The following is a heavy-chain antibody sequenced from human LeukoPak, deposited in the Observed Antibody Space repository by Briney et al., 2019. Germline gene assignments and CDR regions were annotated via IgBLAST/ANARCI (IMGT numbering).Heavy chain of an antibody. V-gene: IGHV3-74*01. CDR1: GITFSDNL. D-gene: IGHD6-13*01. CDR2: ISSDGRST. CDR3: AISDMAAAGIDY. J-gene: IGHJ4*02. Sequence: PGGSLRLSCAASGITFSDNLMHWVRQAPGKGLVWVSVISSDGRSTIYADSVKGRFTISRDNAKNSLYLQMNSLRAEDTAVYYCAISDMAAAGIDYWGQGTLVTVSS.